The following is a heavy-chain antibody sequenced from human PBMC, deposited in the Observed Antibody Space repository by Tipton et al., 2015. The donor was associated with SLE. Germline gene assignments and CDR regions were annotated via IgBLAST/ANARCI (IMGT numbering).Heavy chain of an antibody. CDR2: IYYSGST. CDR1: GGSISSYY. V-gene: IGHV4-59*01. J-gene: IGHJ5*02. Sequence: TLSLTRTVSGGSISSYYWSWIRQPPGKGLEWIGYIYYSGSTNYNPSLKSRVTISVDTSKNQFSLKLSSVTAADTAVYYCARTFPYGGFDPWGQGTLVTVSS. CDR3: ARTFPYGGFDP. D-gene: IGHD4-23*01.